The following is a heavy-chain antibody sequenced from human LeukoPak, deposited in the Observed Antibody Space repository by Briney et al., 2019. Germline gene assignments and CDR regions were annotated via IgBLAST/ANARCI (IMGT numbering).Heavy chain of an antibody. V-gene: IGHV3-49*04. J-gene: IGHJ4*02. CDR2: IRSKPYGGTT. CDR3: ARGSAKGGRGLQWLVQGVNDY. Sequence: GRSLRLSCTASGFTFGDYAMSWVRQAPGKGLEWVGFIRSKPYGGTTDYAASVKGRFTISRDDSKSIAYLQMDSLKAEDTAVYYCARGSAKGGRGLQWLVQGVNDYWGQGTLVTVSS. CDR1: GFTFGDYA. D-gene: IGHD6-19*01.